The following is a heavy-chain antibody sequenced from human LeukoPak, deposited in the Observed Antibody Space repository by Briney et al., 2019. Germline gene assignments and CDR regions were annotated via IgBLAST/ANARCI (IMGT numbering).Heavy chain of an antibody. J-gene: IGHJ4*02. Sequence: SETLSLTCTVSGGSISSYYWSWIRQPPGKGLEWIGYIYYSGSTNYNPSLKSRVTISVDTSKNQFSLKLSSVTVADTAVYYCARQYYYDSSGYLPMPSNWGQGTLVTVSS. V-gene: IGHV4-59*08. CDR2: IYYSGST. CDR3: ARQYYYDSSGYLPMPSN. D-gene: IGHD3-22*01. CDR1: GGSISSYY.